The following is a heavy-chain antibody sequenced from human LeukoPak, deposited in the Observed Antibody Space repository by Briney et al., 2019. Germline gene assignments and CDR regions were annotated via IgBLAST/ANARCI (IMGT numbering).Heavy chain of an antibody. V-gene: IGHV1-24*01. CDR3: ATARGVVVAATGGVGYYFDY. J-gene: IGHJ4*02. D-gene: IGHD2-15*01. CDR2: FDPEDGET. CDR1: GYTLTELF. Sequence: ASVKVSCKVSGYTLTELFMHWVRQAPGKGLEWMGGFDPEDGETIYAQKFRGRVTVTEDTSTDTVYMELSSLRSEDTAVYYCATARGVVVAATGGVGYYFDYWGQGTLVTVSS.